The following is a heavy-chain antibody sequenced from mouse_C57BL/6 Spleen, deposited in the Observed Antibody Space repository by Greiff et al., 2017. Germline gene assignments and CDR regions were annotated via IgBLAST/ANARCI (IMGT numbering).Heavy chain of an antibody. D-gene: IGHD2-1*01. J-gene: IGHJ2*01. CDR2: IYPGSGNT. CDR1: GYTFTDYY. V-gene: IGHV1-76*01. Sequence: VKLMESGAELVRPGASVKLSCKASGYTFTDYYINWVKQRPGQGLEWIARIYPGSGNTYYNEKFKGKATLTAEKSSSTAYMQLSSLTSEDSAVYFCARCDGNYYYFDYWGQGTTLTVSS. CDR3: ARCDGNYYYFDY.